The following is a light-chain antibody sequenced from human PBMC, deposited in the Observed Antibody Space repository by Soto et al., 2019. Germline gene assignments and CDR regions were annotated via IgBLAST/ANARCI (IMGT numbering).Light chain of an antibody. CDR1: QSVSNNY. V-gene: IGKV3-20*01. J-gene: IGKJ1*01. CDR3: QKYNSAPQT. CDR2: GAS. Sequence: EIVLTQSPGTLSLSPGERASLSCSASQSVSNNYLAWYQQKPGQAPRLLIYGASNRATGIPDRFSGSGSGTEFTLTISSLQPEDVATYYCQKYNSAPQTFGQGTKWIS.